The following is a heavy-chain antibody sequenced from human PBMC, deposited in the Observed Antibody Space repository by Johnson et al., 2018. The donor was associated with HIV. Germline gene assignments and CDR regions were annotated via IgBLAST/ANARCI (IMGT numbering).Heavy chain of an antibody. CDR3: ARTAGSDAFDI. D-gene: IGHD6-13*01. Sequence: VQLVESGGGLVQPGGSLRLSCSASGFTFSIYAMSWVRQAPGKGLEWVSTVSSSGGSTYYTDSVKGRFTISRDNAKNSLYLQMNSLRAEDTAVYYCARTAGSDAFDIWGQGTMVTVSS. CDR2: VSSSGGST. J-gene: IGHJ3*02. CDR1: GFTFSIYA. V-gene: IGHV3-23*04.